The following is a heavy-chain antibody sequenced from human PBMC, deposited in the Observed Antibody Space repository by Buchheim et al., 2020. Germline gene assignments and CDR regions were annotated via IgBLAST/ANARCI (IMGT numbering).Heavy chain of an antibody. CDR3: ARDLGDIVATINYYYYGMDV. CDR1: GFTFSSYW. J-gene: IGHJ6*01. Sequence: EVQLVESGGGLVQPGGSLRLSCAASGFTFSSYWMSWVRQAPGKGLEWVANIKQDGSEKNYVDSVKGRFTISRDNAKKPLYLQMNSLRAEDTAVYYCARDLGDIVATINYYYYGMDVWGQGTT. V-gene: IGHV3-7*01. D-gene: IGHD5-12*01. CDR2: IKQDGSEK.